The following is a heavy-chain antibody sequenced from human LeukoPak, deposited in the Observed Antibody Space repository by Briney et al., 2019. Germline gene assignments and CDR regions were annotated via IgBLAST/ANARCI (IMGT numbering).Heavy chain of an antibody. D-gene: IGHD6-13*01. CDR3: ARVGVSGGIAAAGTHFQH. J-gene: IGHJ1*01. CDR1: GYTFTSYY. Sequence: GASVKVSCKASGYTFTSYYMHWVRQAPGQGLEWMGIINPSGGSTSYAQKFQGRVTMTRDTSTSTVYMELSSLRSEDTAVYYCARVGVSGGIAAAGTHFQHWGQGTLVTVSS. V-gene: IGHV1-46*01. CDR2: INPSGGST.